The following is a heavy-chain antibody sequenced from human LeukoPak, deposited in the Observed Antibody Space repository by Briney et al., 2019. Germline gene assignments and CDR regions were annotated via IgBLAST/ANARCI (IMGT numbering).Heavy chain of an antibody. Sequence: KPSETLSLTCTVSGGSISSYYWSWIRQPPGKGLEWIGYIYYGGSTNYNPSLKSRVTISVDTSKNQFSLKLSSVTAADTAVYYCARARIKYYYDSSGYYYFDYWGQGTLVTVSS. CDR3: ARARIKYYYDSSGYYYFDY. J-gene: IGHJ4*02. D-gene: IGHD3-22*01. CDR2: IYYGGST. V-gene: IGHV4-59*01. CDR1: GGSISSYY.